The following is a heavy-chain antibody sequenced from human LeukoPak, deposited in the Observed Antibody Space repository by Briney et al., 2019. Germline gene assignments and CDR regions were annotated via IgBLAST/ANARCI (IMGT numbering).Heavy chain of an antibody. J-gene: IGHJ6*04. CDR1: RYTFTCYY. CDR2: IDPNTGGT. Sequence: ASVKVSCKASRYTFTCYYMHWVRQAPGQGLEWMGRIDPNTGGTIDAQKFQGRVTMTRDTSVNTAYMDLSRLTSDDTSVYYCARDSRVSLDVWGKGTTVTVSS. CDR3: ARDSRVSLDV. D-gene: IGHD6-13*01. V-gene: IGHV1-2*06.